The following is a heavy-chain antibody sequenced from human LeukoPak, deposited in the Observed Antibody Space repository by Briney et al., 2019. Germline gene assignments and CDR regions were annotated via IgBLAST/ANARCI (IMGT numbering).Heavy chain of an antibody. Sequence: PGGSLRLSCAASGFTFSTYWMSWVRQAPGKGLEWVANIKQDGSEKYYVDSVKGRFTISRDNAKNSLYLQMNSLRAEDTAVYYCARDTPIPAPGTLTDAFDIWGQGTMVTVSP. CDR1: GFTFSTYW. CDR2: IKQDGSEK. CDR3: ARDTPIPAPGTLTDAFDI. V-gene: IGHV3-7*01. J-gene: IGHJ3*02. D-gene: IGHD6-13*01.